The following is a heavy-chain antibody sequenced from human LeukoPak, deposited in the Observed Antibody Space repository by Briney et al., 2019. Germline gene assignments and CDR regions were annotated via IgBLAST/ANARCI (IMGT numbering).Heavy chain of an antibody. D-gene: IGHD1-26*01. CDR3: AREYSGSYQGLFDY. CDR1: GGPISSYY. J-gene: IGHJ4*02. V-gene: IGHV4-59*01. Sequence: SETLSLTCTVSGGPISSYYWSWIRQPPGKGLEWIGYIYYSGSTNYNPSLKSRVTISVDTSKNQFSLKLSSVTAADTAVYYCAREYSGSYQGLFDYWGQGTLVTVSS. CDR2: IYYSGST.